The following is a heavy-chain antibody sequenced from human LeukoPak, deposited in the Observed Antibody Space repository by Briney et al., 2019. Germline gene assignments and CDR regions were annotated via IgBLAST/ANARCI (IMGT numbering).Heavy chain of an antibody. Sequence: ASVKVSCKASGYTFTSYDINWVRQATGQGPEWMGWMNPNSGNTGYAQKFQGRVTMTRNTSISTAYMELSSLRSEDTAVYYCAREGGGYSYGLYYYYGMDVWGQGTTVTVSS. CDR3: AREGGGYSYGLYYYYGMDV. CDR1: GYTFTSYD. CDR2: MNPNSGNT. D-gene: IGHD5-18*01. J-gene: IGHJ6*02. V-gene: IGHV1-8*01.